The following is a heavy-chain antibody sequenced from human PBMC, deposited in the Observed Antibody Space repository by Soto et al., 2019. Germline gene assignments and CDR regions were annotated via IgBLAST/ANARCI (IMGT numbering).Heavy chain of an antibody. Sequence: ASVKVSCEACGGSFSSYTVSWVRQAPRQGLEWMGRIIPILGIANYAQKFQGRVTITADKSTSTAYMELSSLRSEDTAVYYCARGVAGLVVVAATPGWFDPWGQGTLVTVSS. V-gene: IGHV1-69*02. J-gene: IGHJ5*02. CDR2: IIPILGIA. CDR3: ARGVAGLVVVAATPGWFDP. CDR1: GGSFSSYT. D-gene: IGHD2-15*01.